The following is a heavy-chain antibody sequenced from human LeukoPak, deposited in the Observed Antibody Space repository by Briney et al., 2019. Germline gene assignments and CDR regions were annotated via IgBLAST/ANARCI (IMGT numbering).Heavy chain of an antibody. CDR3: AKAQLPYYFYMDV. J-gene: IGHJ6*03. V-gene: IGHV3-30-3*01. CDR2: ISYDGSNK. CDR1: GFTFSSYA. Sequence: RGSLRLSCAASGFTFSSYAMHWVRQAPGKGLEWVAVISYDGSNKYYADSVKGRFTISRDNSKNTLYLQMNSLRAEDTAVFYCAKAQLPYYFYMDVWGKGTTVTVSS. D-gene: IGHD1-1*01.